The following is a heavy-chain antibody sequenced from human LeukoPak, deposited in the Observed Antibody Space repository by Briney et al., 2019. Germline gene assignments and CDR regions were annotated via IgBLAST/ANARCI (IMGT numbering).Heavy chain of an antibody. J-gene: IGHJ6*03. CDR2: IYYSGST. V-gene: IGHV4-39*07. D-gene: IGHD1-26*01. CDR1: GGSISSSSYY. CDR3: ARDREAVGATYYYYYYMDV. Sequence: SETLSLTCTVSGGSISSSSYYWGWIRQPTGKGLEWIGSIYYSGSTYYNPSLKSRVTISVDTSKNQFSLKLSSVTAADTAVYYCARDREAVGATYYYYYYMDVWGKGTTVTVSS.